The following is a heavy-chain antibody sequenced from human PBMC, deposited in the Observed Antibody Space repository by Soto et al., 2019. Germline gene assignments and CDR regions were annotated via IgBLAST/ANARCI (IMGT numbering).Heavy chain of an antibody. CDR2: ISYDGSNK. J-gene: IGHJ4*02. V-gene: IGHV3-30-3*01. Sequence: QVQLVESGGGVVQPGRSLRLSCAASGFTFSSYAMHWVRQAPGKGLEWVAVISYDGSNKYYADSVKGRFTISRDNSKNTLYLQMNSLRDEDTAVYYCARDLPGGYSYGRFDYWGQGTLVTVSS. D-gene: IGHD5-18*01. CDR1: GFTFSSYA. CDR3: ARDLPGGYSYGRFDY.